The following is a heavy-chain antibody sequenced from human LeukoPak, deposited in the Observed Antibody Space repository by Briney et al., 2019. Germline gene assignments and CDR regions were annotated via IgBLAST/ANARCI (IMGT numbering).Heavy chain of an antibody. V-gene: IGHV3-74*01. CDR1: GFTFSSYW. D-gene: IGHD2-15*01. CDR2: INSDGTST. CDR3: LRTSRPYCSGGSCHHDY. Sequence: PGGSLRLSCAASGFTFSSYWMHWVRQAPGKGLVWVSRINSDGTSTSYADSVYADSVKGRFTISRDNAKNTLYLQMNSLRAEDTAVYYCLRTSRPYCSGGSCHHDYWGQGTLVTVSS. J-gene: IGHJ4*02.